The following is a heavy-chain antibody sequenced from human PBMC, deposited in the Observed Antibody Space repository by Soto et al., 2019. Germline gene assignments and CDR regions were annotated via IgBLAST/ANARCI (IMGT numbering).Heavy chain of an antibody. CDR1: GYTFTSHH. D-gene: IGHD3-10*01. CDR2: INPRGGST. J-gene: IGHJ4*02. Sequence: QVQLVQSGAEVKKPGASVKVSCKASGYTFTSHHMHWVRRVPGEGLEWMGMINPRGGSTNYPQKFQGRVTMTRDTSTSAVYMELSSLRSEDTAVYYCCSGDYGQGYWGQGTLVTVSS. CDR3: CSGDYGQGY. V-gene: IGHV1-46*03.